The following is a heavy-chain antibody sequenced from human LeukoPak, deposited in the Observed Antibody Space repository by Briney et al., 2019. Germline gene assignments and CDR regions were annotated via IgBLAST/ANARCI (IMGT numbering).Heavy chain of an antibody. J-gene: IGHJ4*02. Sequence: GGSLRLSCAASGFTFSSYGMHWVRQAPGKGLEWVAVISYDGSNKYYADSVKGRFTISRDNSKNTLYLQMSSLRAEDTAVYYCAKFINYGDFDYWGQGTLVTVSS. CDR2: ISYDGSNK. D-gene: IGHD4-17*01. V-gene: IGHV3-30*18. CDR1: GFTFSSYG. CDR3: AKFINYGDFDY.